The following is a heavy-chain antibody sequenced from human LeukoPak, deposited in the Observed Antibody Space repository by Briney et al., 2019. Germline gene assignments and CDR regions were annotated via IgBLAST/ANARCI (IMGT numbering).Heavy chain of an antibody. CDR3: AKVGAYGDYARHDY. V-gene: IGHV4-38-2*01. Sequence: PSETLSLTCDVSGYSIRSGSYWGWIRQPPGKGLEWIGCMFHSGDTYHNPSLKSRVTISADTSKSQFSLKLTSVTAADTAVYYCAKVGAYGDYARHDYWGQGTLVTVS. D-gene: IGHD4-17*01. CDR1: GYSIRSGSY. CDR2: MFHSGDT. J-gene: IGHJ4*02.